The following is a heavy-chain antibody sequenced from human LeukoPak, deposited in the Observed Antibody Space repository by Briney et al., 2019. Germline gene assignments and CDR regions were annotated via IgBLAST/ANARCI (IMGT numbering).Heavy chain of an antibody. CDR1: GGSISSYY. CDR3: ARHYYDYVWGSYRQPYYFDY. CDR2: IYTSGST. J-gene: IGHJ4*02. D-gene: IGHD3-16*02. Sequence: PSETLSLTCTVSGGSISSYYWSWIRQPAGKGLEWIGRIYTSGSTNYNPSLKSRVNMSVDTSKNQFSLKLSSVTAADTAVYYCARHYYDYVWGSYRQPYYFDYWGQGPLVTVSS. V-gene: IGHV4-4*07.